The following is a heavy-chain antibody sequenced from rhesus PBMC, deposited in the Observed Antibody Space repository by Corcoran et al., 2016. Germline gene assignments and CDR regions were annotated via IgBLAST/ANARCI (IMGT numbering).Heavy chain of an antibody. D-gene: IGHD2-15*01. CDR3: ASASVDAVDY. CDR2: IYGGSGST. CDR1: GYSISSGYG. J-gene: IGHJ4*01. Sequence: QVQLQESGPGLVKPSETLSLTCAVSGYSISSGYGWGWIRQPPGKGLEWIGQIYGGSGSTYYNPSLKIRVTGSKDTSKNQFSLKLSSVTAADTAVYYCASASVDAVDYWGQGVLVTVSS. V-gene: IGHV4-127*01.